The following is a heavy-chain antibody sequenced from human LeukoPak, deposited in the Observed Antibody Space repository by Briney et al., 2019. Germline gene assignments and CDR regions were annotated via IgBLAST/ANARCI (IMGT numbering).Heavy chain of an antibody. J-gene: IGHJ3*02. CDR3: ASAIAAAGTDPMSAFDI. CDR2: ITPFNGNT. Sequence: GSSVKVSCKASGYTFTYRYLHWVRQAPGQALEWMGWITPFNGNTNYAQKFQDRVTITRDRSMSTAYMELSSLRSEDTAMYYCASAIAAAGTDPMSAFDIWGQGTMVTVSS. CDR1: GYTFTYRY. V-gene: IGHV1-45*02. D-gene: IGHD6-13*01.